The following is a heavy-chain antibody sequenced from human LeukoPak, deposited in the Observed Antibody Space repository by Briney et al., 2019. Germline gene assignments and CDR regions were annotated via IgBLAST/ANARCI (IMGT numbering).Heavy chain of an antibody. CDR3: ARFGPPNCSGGSCLFDY. CDR1: GFSLSMNGVG. Sequence: SGPTLVNPTQTLTLTCPFSGFSLSMNGVGVGWIRQHPGKGLEWIGYIYYSGTTYYNPSLRSRVTISVDTSKNQFSLRLSSVTAADTAVYYCARFGPPNCSGGSCLFDYWGQGTLVTVSS. J-gene: IGHJ4*02. D-gene: IGHD2-15*01. V-gene: IGHV4-31*03. CDR2: IYYSGTT.